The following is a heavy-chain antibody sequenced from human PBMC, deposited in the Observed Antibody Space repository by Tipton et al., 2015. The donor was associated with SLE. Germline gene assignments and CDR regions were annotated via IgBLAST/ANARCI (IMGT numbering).Heavy chain of an antibody. CDR3: ARGQPQVLDFRTNNFGRYFDT. D-gene: IGHD3-22*01. J-gene: IGHJ4*02. CDR2: INHDGST. CDR1: GGSYSTYF. Sequence: TLSLTCAVYGGSYSTYFWSWVRQPPGKGLELIGEINHDGSTNYNPSLKSRVTISIDTSKNQVSLNLRSVTAADTAVYFCARGQPQVLDFRTNNFGRYFDTWGQGILVTVSS. V-gene: IGHV4-34*01.